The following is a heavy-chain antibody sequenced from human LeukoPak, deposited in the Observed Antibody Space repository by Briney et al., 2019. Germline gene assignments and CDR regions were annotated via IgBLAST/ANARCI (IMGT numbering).Heavy chain of an antibody. CDR1: GFTVSSNY. CDR3: ARQYSSGWYPLLPWREDAFDI. CDR2: ISYDGSNK. V-gene: IGHV3-30*03. D-gene: IGHD6-19*01. Sequence: PGGSLRLSCAASGFTVSSNYMSWVRQAPGKGLEWVAVISYDGSNKYYADSVKGQFTISRDNSKNTLYLQMNSLRAEDTAVYYCARQYSSGWYPLLPWREDAFDIWGQGTMVTVSS. J-gene: IGHJ3*02.